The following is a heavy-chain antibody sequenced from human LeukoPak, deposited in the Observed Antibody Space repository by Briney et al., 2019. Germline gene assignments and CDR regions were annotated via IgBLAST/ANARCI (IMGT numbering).Heavy chain of an antibody. V-gene: IGHV1-2*02. CDR3: ARGVVAATFYYYMDV. D-gene: IGHD2-15*01. Sequence: ASVKVSCKPSGYTFTGYYIQWVRQAPGQGLEWMGSSNPQSGGTNYAQKFQGRVTMTRDTSISTAYMELSRLRSDDTAVYYCARGVVAATFYYYMDVWGKGTTVTVSS. CDR1: GYTFTGYY. J-gene: IGHJ6*03. CDR2: SNPQSGGT.